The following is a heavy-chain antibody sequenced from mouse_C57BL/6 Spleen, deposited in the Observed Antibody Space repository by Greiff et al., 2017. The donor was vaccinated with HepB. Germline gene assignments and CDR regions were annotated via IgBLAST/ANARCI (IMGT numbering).Heavy chain of an antibody. Sequence: EVQLQQSGPELVKPGASVKISCKASGYTFTDYYMNWVKQSHGKSLEWIGDINPNNGGTSYNQKFKGKATLTVDKSSSTAYMELRSLTSEDSAVYYCARRRVFYGYDDAMDYWGQGTSVTVSS. CDR3: ARRRVFYGYDDAMDY. J-gene: IGHJ4*01. CDR1: GYTFTDYY. V-gene: IGHV1-26*01. CDR2: INPNNGGT. D-gene: IGHD2-2*01.